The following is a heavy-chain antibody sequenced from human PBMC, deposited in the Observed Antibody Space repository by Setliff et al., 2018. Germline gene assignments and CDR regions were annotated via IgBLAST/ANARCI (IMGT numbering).Heavy chain of an antibody. CDR1: GGSVTRYS. CDR2: IHHSGKA. D-gene: IGHD3-22*01. Sequence: SETLSLTCNVSGGSVTRYSWTWIRQPPGRGLEWIVNIHHSGKAYYNPSLKSRVTMSVDTSKNHVSLKLSSVTAADTAVYYCARAHTWSLPNDNSGYPGWFDPWGQGTLVTVSS. CDR3: ARAHTWSLPNDNSGYPGWFDP. J-gene: IGHJ5*02. V-gene: IGHV4-59*04.